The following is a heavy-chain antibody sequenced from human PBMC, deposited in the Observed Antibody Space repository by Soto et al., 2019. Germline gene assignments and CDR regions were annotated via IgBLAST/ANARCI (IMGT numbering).Heavy chain of an antibody. Sequence: GGSLRLSCAASGFTFSTYAMHWVRQAPGEGLEYVSAISSNGGSTFYADSVQGRFTISRDNSKNTLHLQVGSLRAEDMAVYYCARSNHDFWSGYPQGFFDYWGQGTLVTVSS. CDR2: ISSNGGST. CDR3: ARSNHDFWSGYPQGFFDY. D-gene: IGHD3-3*01. V-gene: IGHV3-64*02. J-gene: IGHJ4*02. CDR1: GFTFSTYA.